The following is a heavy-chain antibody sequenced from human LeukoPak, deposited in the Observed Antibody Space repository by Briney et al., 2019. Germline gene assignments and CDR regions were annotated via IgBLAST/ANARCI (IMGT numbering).Heavy chain of an antibody. J-gene: IGHJ6*03. D-gene: IGHD6-6*01. CDR2: IYPGDSDT. CDR3: ARRANSSPYYYTDV. V-gene: IGHV5-51*01. CDR1: GYIFANYW. Sequence: GESLKISCKGSGYIFANYWIVWVRQMPGKGLEWMGIIYPGDSDTRYSPSFQGQVTISADKSISTAYLQWSSLKASDTAMYYCARRANSSPYYYTDVWGTGTTVTVSS.